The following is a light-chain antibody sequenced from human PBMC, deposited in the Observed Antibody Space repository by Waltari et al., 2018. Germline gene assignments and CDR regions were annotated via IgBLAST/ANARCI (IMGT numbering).Light chain of an antibody. Sequence: SCRASQSVSSNVAWYQQKPGQAPRLLIYGASTRATGIPARFSGSGSGTEFTRTISSLQSEDFAVYYCQQYNNWPLTFGGGTKVEIK. CDR3: QQYNNWPLT. V-gene: IGKV3-15*01. J-gene: IGKJ4*01. CDR1: QSVSSN. CDR2: GAS.